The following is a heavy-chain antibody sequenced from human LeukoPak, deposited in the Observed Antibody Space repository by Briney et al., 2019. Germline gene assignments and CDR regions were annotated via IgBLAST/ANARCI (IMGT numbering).Heavy chain of an antibody. V-gene: IGHV1-8*01. CDR1: GYTFTSYD. CDR2: MNPNSGNT. D-gene: IGHD7-27*01. J-gene: IGHJ4*02. Sequence: ASVKVSCKASGYTFTSYDINWVRQATGQGLEWMGWMNPNSGNTGYAQKFQGRVTMTRNTSISTAYMELSSLRAEDTAVYYCARGKKEELVKLGIYFDYWGQGTLVTVSS. CDR3: ARGKKEELVKLGIYFDY.